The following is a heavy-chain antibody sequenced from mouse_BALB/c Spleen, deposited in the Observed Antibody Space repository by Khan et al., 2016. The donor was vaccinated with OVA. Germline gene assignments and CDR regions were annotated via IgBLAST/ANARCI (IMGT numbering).Heavy chain of an antibody. V-gene: IGHV5-9-3*01. J-gene: IGHJ4*01. CDR3: ARHEGYYGYGRGEY. Sequence: EVELVESGGDLVRPGGSLKLSCAASGFSFSRYSMSWVRRTPEKRLEWVATISSGGTYTYYSDSLKGRFTISRDNANNTLFLQMSSLRSEDTAIYYCARHEGYYGYGRGEYWGQGTSVTVSS. CDR1: GFSFSRYS. CDR2: ISSGGTYT. D-gene: IGHD2-2*01.